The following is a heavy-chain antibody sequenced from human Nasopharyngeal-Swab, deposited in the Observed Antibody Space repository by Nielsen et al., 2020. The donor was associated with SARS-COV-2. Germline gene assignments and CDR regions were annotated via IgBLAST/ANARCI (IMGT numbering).Heavy chain of an antibody. Sequence: GGSLRLSCAASGFTFSSYGMHWVRQAPGKGLEWVAVISYDGSNKYYAGSVKGRFTISRDNSKNTLYLQMNSLRAEDTAVYYCAKGGNYYYMDVWGKGTTVTVSS. CDR1: GFTFSSYG. J-gene: IGHJ6*03. V-gene: IGHV3-30*18. CDR3: AKGGNYYYMDV. CDR2: ISYDGSNK. D-gene: IGHD3-16*01.